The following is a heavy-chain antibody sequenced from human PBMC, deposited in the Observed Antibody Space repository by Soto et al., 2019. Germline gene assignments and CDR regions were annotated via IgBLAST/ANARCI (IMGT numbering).Heavy chain of an antibody. Sequence: QVQLVESGGGVVQPGRSLRLSCAASGFPFTTDGMHWVREGPGKGLEWVAVISYDGSNKFYADSVKSRFTISRDNSKNTLYLQMSSLRPDDTALYYCVGGKYDFDYRGQGTLVIVSS. J-gene: IGHJ4*02. CDR1: GFPFTTDG. V-gene: IGHV3-30*03. D-gene: IGHD3-10*01. CDR2: ISYDGSNK. CDR3: VGGKYDFDY.